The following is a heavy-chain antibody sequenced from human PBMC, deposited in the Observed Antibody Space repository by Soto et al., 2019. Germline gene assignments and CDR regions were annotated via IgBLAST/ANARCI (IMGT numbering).Heavy chain of an antibody. D-gene: IGHD7-27*01. Sequence: QVQLVESGGGVVQPGRSLRLSCAASGFTFSGYGMHWVRQAPGKGLEWMAVIWYDGNSKDYGDSVRGRFTVSRDNSKNTLYLQMDSLRAEDTAVYYCARDSSSGEGFDFWGQGTLVTVSS. CDR3: ARDSSSGEGFDF. V-gene: IGHV3-33*01. J-gene: IGHJ4*02. CDR2: IWYDGNSK. CDR1: GFTFSGYG.